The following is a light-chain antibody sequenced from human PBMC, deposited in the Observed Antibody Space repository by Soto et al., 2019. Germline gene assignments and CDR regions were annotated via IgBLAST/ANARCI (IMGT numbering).Light chain of an antibody. CDR2: DNN. CDR3: GTWDGSLSAVV. Sequence: QSVLTQPHSVSAAPGQKVTISCSGSSSNIGNNYVSWYQQLPGTAPKLLIYDNNKRPSVIPDRFSGSKSGTSATLGITGLQTGDEADCYCGTWDGSLSAVVFGGGTKLTVL. V-gene: IGLV1-51*01. J-gene: IGLJ2*01. CDR1: SSNIGNNY.